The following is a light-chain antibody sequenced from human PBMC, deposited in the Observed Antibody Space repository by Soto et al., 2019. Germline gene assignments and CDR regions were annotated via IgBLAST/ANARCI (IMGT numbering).Light chain of an antibody. J-gene: IGKJ1*01. CDR1: QSISNH. Sequence: DIQMTKSPSSLSASAEDRVIITCRATQSISNHLNWYQQKPGKAPKLLIFAASSLQSRVPSRFSGSRSGPDFTLTISSLQPEDFATYVCQQSYSSPPTFGQWTKV. V-gene: IGKV1-39*01. CDR3: QQSYSSPPT. CDR2: AAS.